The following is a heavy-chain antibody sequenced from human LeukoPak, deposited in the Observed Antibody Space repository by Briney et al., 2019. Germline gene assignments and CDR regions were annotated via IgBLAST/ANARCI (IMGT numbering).Heavy chain of an antibody. Sequence: GGSLRLSCAASGFTFSSYAMHWVRQAPGKGLEWVAVISYDGSNKYYADSVKGRFTISRDNSKNTLYLQMNSLRSEDTAVYYCARREATVTNFDYWGQGTLVTVSS. CDR2: ISYDGSNK. D-gene: IGHD4-11*01. CDR1: GFTFSSYA. J-gene: IGHJ4*02. V-gene: IGHV3-30-3*01. CDR3: ARREATVTNFDY.